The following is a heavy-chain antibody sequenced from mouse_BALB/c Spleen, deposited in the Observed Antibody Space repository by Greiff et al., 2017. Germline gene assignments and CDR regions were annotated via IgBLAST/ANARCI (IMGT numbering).Heavy chain of an antibody. J-gene: IGHJ4*01. CDR3: ARDRSSYYAMDY. D-gene: IGHD1-3*01. V-gene: IGHV2-9*02. CDR1: GFSLTSYG. Sequence: VMLVESGPGLVAPSQSLSITCTVSGFSLTSYGVHWVRQPPGKGLEWLGVIWAGGSTNYNSALMSRLSISKDNSKSQVFLKMNSLQTDDTAMYYCARDRSSYYAMDYWGQGTSVTVSS. CDR2: IWAGGST.